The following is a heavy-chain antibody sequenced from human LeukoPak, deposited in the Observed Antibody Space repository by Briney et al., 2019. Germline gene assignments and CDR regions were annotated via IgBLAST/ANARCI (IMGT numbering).Heavy chain of an antibody. Sequence: SETLSLTCTVSGGSISSYYWSWIRQPAGKGLEWIGRIYSTGSTNYNPSLKSRVTMSVDTSKNQFSLKLSSVTAADTAVYYCAREYNWNSGLFDPWGQGTLVTVSS. CDR3: AREYNWNSGLFDP. CDR2: IYSTGST. J-gene: IGHJ5*02. CDR1: GGSISSYY. D-gene: IGHD1-7*01. V-gene: IGHV4-4*07.